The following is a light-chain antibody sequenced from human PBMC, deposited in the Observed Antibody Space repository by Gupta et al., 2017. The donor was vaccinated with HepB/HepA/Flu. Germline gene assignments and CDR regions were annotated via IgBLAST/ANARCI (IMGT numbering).Light chain of an antibody. Sequence: DIQMTQSPSSLPASVGDTVTITCRASQTVYKYVHWYQQKPGIAPKGLITSVSTLQSGVPSRFSGSGSGTDFSLTIRRLQPEDCATYSCQQSHSTPWTFGQGTKVEMK. CDR3: QQSHSTPWT. V-gene: IGKV1-39*01. CDR1: QTVYKY. J-gene: IGKJ1*01. CDR2: SVS.